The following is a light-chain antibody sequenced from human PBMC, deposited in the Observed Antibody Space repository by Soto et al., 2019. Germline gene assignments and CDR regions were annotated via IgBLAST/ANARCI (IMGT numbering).Light chain of an antibody. J-gene: IGLJ2*01. Sequence: QSALTQPASVSGSPGQSITISCTGTSSDVGGYNYVSWYQQHQGKAPKLMIYDVSNRPSGVSNRFSGSKSGNTASLTISGLQAEDEADYYCSSYTTSGSLVFGGGTQLTVL. CDR1: SSDVGGYNY. CDR3: SSYTTSGSLV. CDR2: DVS. V-gene: IGLV2-14*01.